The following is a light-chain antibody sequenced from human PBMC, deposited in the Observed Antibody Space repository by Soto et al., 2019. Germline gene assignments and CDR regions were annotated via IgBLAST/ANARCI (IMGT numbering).Light chain of an antibody. V-gene: IGKV1-5*03. CDR2: LAS. J-gene: IGKJ2*01. CDR3: QQYDSYSRT. CDR1: QSISSW. Sequence: DIPMTQSPSTLSASVGDRVTITCRASQSISSWLAWYQQKPGKAPKLLIYLASGLESGVPSRFSGSGSGTEFTLTISSLQPDDFATYYCQQYDSYSRTFGQGTKLEI.